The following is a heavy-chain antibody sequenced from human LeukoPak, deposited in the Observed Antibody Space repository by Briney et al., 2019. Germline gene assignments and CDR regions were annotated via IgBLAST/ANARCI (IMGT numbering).Heavy chain of an antibody. CDR3: ARHIQCSGWHLDY. J-gene: IGHJ4*02. Sequence: GESLKISCRGSGYSFTSYWFAWVRQMPGKGLEWIGIIDPGDSDSRYSLSFQGLVTLSADKSISADYLQWSSLKGSDTAMYYCARHIQCSGWHLDYWGQGTLVTVSS. V-gene: IGHV5-51*01. D-gene: IGHD6-19*01. CDR1: GYSFTSYW. CDR2: IDPGDSDS.